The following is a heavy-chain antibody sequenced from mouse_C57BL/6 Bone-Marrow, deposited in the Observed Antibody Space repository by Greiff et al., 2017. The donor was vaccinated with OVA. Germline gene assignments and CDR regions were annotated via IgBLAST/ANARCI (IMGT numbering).Heavy chain of an antibody. J-gene: IGHJ3*01. CDR2: ISSGSSTI. Sequence: EVQGVESGGGLVKPGGSLKLSCAASGFTFSDYGMHWVRQAPEQGLEWVAYISSGSSTIYYADTVKGRFTIARDNAKNTLFLQMTSLRSEDTAMYYCARRFAYWGQGALVTVSA. CDR1: GFTFSDYG. V-gene: IGHV5-17*01. CDR3: ARRFAY.